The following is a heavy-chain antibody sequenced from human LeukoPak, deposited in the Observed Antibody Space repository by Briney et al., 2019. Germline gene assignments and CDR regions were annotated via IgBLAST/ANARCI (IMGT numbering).Heavy chain of an antibody. J-gene: IGHJ6*03. Sequence: GGSLRLSGSASGFIFRTYAMHWVRQAPGKGMEYVSAISSNGRSTYYADSVQGRFTISRDDSKSTLYLQMDSLRPEDMAVYYCARRFGEYVNYMDVWGKGTTVTVSS. CDR2: ISSNGRST. V-gene: IGHV3-64*02. D-gene: IGHD3-10*01. CDR3: ARRFGEYVNYMDV. CDR1: GFIFRTYA.